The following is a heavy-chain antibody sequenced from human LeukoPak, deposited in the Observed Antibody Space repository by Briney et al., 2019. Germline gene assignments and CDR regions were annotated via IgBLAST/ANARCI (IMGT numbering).Heavy chain of an antibody. J-gene: IGHJ4*02. V-gene: IGHV4-38-2*02. Sequence: SETLPLTCAVSGYSISRGYYWGWIRQPPGKGLEWIGSIYHSGSIYYNPSLKSRVTISVDTSKNQFSLKLSSVTAADTAMYYCVREVPGAVRGLLWGQGTLVTVSS. CDR2: IYHSGSI. D-gene: IGHD3-10*01. CDR1: GYSISRGYY. CDR3: VREVPGAVRGLL.